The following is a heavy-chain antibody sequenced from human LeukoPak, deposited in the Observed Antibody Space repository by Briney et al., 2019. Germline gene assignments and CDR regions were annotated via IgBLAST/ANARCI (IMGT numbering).Heavy chain of an antibody. J-gene: IGHJ6*02. V-gene: IGHV3-48*02. Sequence: GGSLRLSCAASGFTFSSYSMNWVRQAPGKGLEWVSYISSSSSTIYYADSVKGRFTISRDNAKNSLYLQMNSLRDEDTAVYYCARDSSGYALLNYYYGMDVWGQGTTVTVSS. CDR3: ARDSSGYALLNYYYGMDV. CDR2: ISSSSSTI. D-gene: IGHD5-12*01. CDR1: GFTFSSYS.